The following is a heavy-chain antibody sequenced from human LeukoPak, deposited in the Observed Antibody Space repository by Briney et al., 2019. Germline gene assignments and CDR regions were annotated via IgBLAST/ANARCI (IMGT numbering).Heavy chain of an antibody. CDR3: ARGLDSSVPPGY. Sequence: PSETLSLTCTVSGGSISSYYWSWIRQPPGKGLEWIGYIYYSGSTYYNPSLKSRVTISVDTSKNQFSLKLSSVTAADTAVYYCARGLDSSVPPGYWGQGTLVTVSS. CDR1: GGSISSYY. D-gene: IGHD3-22*01. V-gene: IGHV4-59*08. CDR2: IYYSGST. J-gene: IGHJ4*02.